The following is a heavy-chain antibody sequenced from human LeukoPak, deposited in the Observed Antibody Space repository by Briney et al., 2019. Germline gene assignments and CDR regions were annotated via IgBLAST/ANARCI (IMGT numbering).Heavy chain of an antibody. Sequence: ASVKVSCKASGYTFTGYYMHWVRQAPGQGLEWMGWISAYNGNTNYAQKLQGRVTMTTDTSTSTAYMELRSLRSDDTAVYYCARARIQGWLQSLFDYWGQGTLVTVSS. V-gene: IGHV1-18*04. CDR3: ARARIQGWLQSLFDY. D-gene: IGHD5-24*01. J-gene: IGHJ4*02. CDR2: ISAYNGNT. CDR1: GYTFTGYY.